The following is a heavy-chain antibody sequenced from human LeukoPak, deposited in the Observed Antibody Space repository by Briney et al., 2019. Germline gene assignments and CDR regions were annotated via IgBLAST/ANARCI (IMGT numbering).Heavy chain of an antibody. D-gene: IGHD6-19*01. V-gene: IGHV4-59*08. CDR3: ARAVTGTSLVDF. CDR1: GGSIGGDH. Sequence: PSETLSLTCTISGGSIGGDHWSWLRQAPGEGLEWIGYISYTGSTSYNPSLRSRVTISLNTPENQFSLRLTSVTAAVTAVYYCARAVTGTSLVDFWGQGTLVAVSS. J-gene: IGHJ4*02. CDR2: ISYTGST.